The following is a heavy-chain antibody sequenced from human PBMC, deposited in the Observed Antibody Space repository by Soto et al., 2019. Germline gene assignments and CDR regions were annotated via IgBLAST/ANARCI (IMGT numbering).Heavy chain of an antibody. CDR2: ISSRSSTI. J-gene: IGHJ4*02. Sequence: EVQLVESGGGLVQPGGSLRLSCAASGFTFSGYEMSWVRQAPGKGLEWVSYISSRSSTIYYADSVKGRLTISRDDTRNSLFLQMNSLRADDTAVYYCAREIVTFFDYWGQGTLVTVSS. D-gene: IGHD3-16*02. V-gene: IGHV3-48*03. CDR1: GFTFSGYE. CDR3: AREIVTFFDY.